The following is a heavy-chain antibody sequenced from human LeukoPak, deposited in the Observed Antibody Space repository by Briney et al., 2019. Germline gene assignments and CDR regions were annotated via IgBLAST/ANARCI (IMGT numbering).Heavy chain of an antibody. CDR1: GGSISRSSYY. J-gene: IGHJ4*02. CDR2: MYYTGST. Sequence: SETLSLTCTVSGGSISRSSYYWGWMRQPPGKGLEWIGNMYYTGSTYYNPSLKSRVTISVDTSKNQFSLKPSSVTAADTAVYYCARDQHIAVAGFVDYWGQGTLVTVSS. D-gene: IGHD6-19*01. CDR3: ARDQHIAVAGFVDY. V-gene: IGHV4-39*07.